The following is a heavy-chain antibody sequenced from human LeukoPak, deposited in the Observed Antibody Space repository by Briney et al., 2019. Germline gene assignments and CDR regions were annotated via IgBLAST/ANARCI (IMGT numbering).Heavy chain of an antibody. D-gene: IGHD6-19*01. V-gene: IGHV1-69*13. CDR1: GGTFVSYA. CDR2: IIPIFGTA. CDR3: ARASSWYSSGFDWFDP. J-gene: IGHJ5*02. Sequence: SVKVSCKASGGTFVSYAISWVRQAPGQGLEWMGGIIPIFGTANYAKKFQGRVTITADESTSTAYMELSSLRSEDTAVYYCARASSWYSSGFDWFDPWGQGTLVTVSS.